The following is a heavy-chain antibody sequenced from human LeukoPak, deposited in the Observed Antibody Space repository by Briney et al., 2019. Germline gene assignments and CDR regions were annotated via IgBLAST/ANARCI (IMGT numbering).Heavy chain of an antibody. Sequence: PSETLSLTCTVSGGSISSYYWSWIRQPAGKGLEWIGRIYTSGSTNYNPSLKSRVTMSVDTSKNQFSLKLSSVTAADTAVYYCARSQAIDDSGIWAFDYWGQGTLVTVSS. J-gene: IGHJ4*02. V-gene: IGHV4-4*07. CDR1: GGSISSYY. CDR2: IYTSGST. CDR3: ARSQAIDDSGIWAFDY. D-gene: IGHD3-10*01.